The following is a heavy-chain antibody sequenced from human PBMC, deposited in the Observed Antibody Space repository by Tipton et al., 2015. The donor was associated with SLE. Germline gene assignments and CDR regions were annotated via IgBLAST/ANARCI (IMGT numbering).Heavy chain of an antibody. CDR3: ARLSVVVIGTI. D-gene: IGHD3-22*01. CDR2: IYHSGST. CDR1: GYSISSGYY. Sequence: TLSLTCAVSGYSISSGYYWGWIRQPPGKGLEWIGSIYHSGSTYYNPSLKSRVTISVDTSKNQFSLKLSSVTAADTAVYYCARLSVVVIGTIWGQGTMVTVSS. V-gene: IGHV4-38-2*01. J-gene: IGHJ3*02.